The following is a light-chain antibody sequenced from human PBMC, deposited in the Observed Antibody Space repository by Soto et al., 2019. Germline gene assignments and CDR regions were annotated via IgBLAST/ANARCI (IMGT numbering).Light chain of an antibody. CDR1: SSDVGSYNL. Sequence: QSALTQPASVSGSPGQSITISCTGTSSDVGSYNLVSWYQQHPGKAPKLMIYGGSKRPSGVSNRFSGSKSGNTASLTISGLQAEDEADYYCCSYAGISTSVFGGGTKVTVL. CDR2: GGS. CDR3: CSYAGISTSV. J-gene: IGLJ2*01. V-gene: IGLV2-23*01.